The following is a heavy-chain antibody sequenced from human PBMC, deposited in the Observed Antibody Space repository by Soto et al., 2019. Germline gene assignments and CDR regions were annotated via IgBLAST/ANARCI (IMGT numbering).Heavy chain of an antibody. CDR3: ARRLMYGDYRVYYFDY. J-gene: IGHJ4*02. V-gene: IGHV3-21*01. CDR2: ISSSSSYI. CDR1: GFTFGTYT. Sequence: GGSLRLSCAASGFTFGTYTMNWVRQAPGKGLEWVSSISSSSSYIYYADSVKGRFTISRDNAKNSLYLQMNSLRAEDTAVYYCARRLMYGDYRVYYFDYWGQGTLVTVS. D-gene: IGHD4-17*01.